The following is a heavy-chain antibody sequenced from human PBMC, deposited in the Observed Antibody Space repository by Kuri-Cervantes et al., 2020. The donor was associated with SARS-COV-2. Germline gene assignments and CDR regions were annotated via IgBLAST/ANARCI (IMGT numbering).Heavy chain of an antibody. Sequence: GGSLRLSCAASGFTFSSYAMHWVRQAPGKGLEWVAVISYDGSNKYYADSVKGRFTISRDNSKNTLYLQMNSLRAEDTAVYYCARNKLAARPKVYYYYGMDVWGQGNTVNCSS. D-gene: IGHD6-6*01. CDR2: ISYDGSNK. V-gene: IGHV3-30-3*01. J-gene: IGHJ6*02. CDR3: ARNKLAARPKVYYYYGMDV. CDR1: GFTFSSYA.